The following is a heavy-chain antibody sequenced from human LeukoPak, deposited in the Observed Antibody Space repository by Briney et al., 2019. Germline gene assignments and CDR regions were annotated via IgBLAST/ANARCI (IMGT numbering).Heavy chain of an antibody. J-gene: IGHJ4*02. CDR1: GGSISSGSYY. V-gene: IGHV4-61*02. Sequence: SETLSLTCTVSGGSISSGSYYWSWIRQPGGKGLEWIGRIYTSGSTNYNPSLKSRVTISVDTSKNQFSLKLSSVTAADTAVYYCARGGSIVGATIDYWGQGTLVTVSS. CDR3: ARGGSIVGATIDY. CDR2: IYTSGST. D-gene: IGHD1-26*01.